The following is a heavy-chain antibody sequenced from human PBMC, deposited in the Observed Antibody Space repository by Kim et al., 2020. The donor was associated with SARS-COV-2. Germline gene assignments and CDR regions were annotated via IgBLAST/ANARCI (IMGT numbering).Heavy chain of an antibody. D-gene: IGHD3-10*01. CDR2: ISSSSSYT. CDR1: GFTFSDYY. Sequence: GGSLRLSCAASGFTFSDYYMSWIRQAPGKGLEWVSYISSSSSYTNYADSVKGRFTISRDNAKNSLYLQMNSLRAEDTAVYYCARGCGSGSAPGYWGQGTLVTVSS. V-gene: IGHV3-11*05. CDR3: ARGCGSGSAPGY. J-gene: IGHJ4*02.